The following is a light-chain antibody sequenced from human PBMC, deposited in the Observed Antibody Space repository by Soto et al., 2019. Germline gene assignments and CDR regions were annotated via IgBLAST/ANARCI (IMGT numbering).Light chain of an antibody. J-gene: IGLJ2*01. CDR1: SSDVGSYNY. CDR3: SSYTSSSTVV. V-gene: IGLV2-14*01. CDR2: EVS. Sequence: QSALTQPASVSGSPGQSITISCTGTSSDVGSYNYVSWYQQDPGKAPKLIIYEVSNRPSGVSNRFSGSKFGDTASLTISGLQAEDEADYYCSSYTSSSTVVFGGGTKVTVL.